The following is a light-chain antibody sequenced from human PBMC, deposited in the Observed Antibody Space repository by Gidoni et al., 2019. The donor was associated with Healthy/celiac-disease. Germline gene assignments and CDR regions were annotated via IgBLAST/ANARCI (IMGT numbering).Light chain of an antibody. CDR3: LQHNSYPRT. Sequence: DIQMTQSPSSLSASVGARVTITCRASQGIRNDLCWYQQKQGRAPNRLIYAASSLQSGVPSRGSGSGSGTEFTLTISSLQPEEVATYYCLQHNSYPRTFGQGTKVEIK. J-gene: IGKJ1*01. CDR1: QGIRND. CDR2: AAS. V-gene: IGKV1-17*01.